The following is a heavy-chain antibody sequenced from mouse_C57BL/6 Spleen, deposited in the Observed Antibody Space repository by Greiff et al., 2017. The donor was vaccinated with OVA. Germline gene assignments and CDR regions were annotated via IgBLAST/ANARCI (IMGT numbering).Heavy chain of an antibody. V-gene: IGHV5-4*01. Sequence: EVKVEESGGGLVKPGGSLKLSCAASGFTFSSYAMSWVRQTPEKRLEWVATISDGGSYTYYPDNVKGRFTISRDNAKNNLYLQMSHLKSEDTAMYYCARDYYGSSYKYFDVWGTGTTVTVSS. D-gene: IGHD1-1*01. J-gene: IGHJ1*03. CDR3: ARDYYGSSYKYFDV. CDR1: GFTFSSYA. CDR2: ISDGGSYT.